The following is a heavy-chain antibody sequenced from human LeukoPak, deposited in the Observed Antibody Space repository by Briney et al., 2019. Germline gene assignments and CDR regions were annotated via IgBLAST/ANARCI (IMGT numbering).Heavy chain of an antibody. CDR2: IYYSGST. Sequence: SETLSLTCTVSGGSISSSSYYWGWIRQPPGKGLEWIGSIYYSGSTYYNPSLKSRVTISVDTSKNQFSLKLSSVTAADTAVYYCARALGGDYWGRGTLVTVSS. V-gene: IGHV4-39*07. J-gene: IGHJ4*02. CDR1: GGSISSSSYY. D-gene: IGHD3-16*01. CDR3: ARALGGDY.